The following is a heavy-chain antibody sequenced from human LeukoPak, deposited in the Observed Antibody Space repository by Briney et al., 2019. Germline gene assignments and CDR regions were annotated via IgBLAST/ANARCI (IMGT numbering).Heavy chain of an antibody. Sequence: SETLSLTCAVYGGSFSGYYWSWIRQPPGKGLEWIGSIYYSGSTYYNPSLESRVTISVDTSKNQFSLKLSSVTAADTAVYYCASQLRYFDWWEGYYMDVWGKGTTVTISS. CDR2: IYYSGST. V-gene: IGHV4-34*01. CDR1: GGSFSGYY. D-gene: IGHD3-9*01. CDR3: ASQLRYFDWWEGYYMDV. J-gene: IGHJ6*03.